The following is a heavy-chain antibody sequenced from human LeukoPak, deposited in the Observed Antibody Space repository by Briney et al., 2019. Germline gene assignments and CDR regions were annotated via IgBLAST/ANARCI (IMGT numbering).Heavy chain of an antibody. V-gene: IGHV1-18*01. CDR1: GYTFTSYG. CDR3: ARYVGDYYYMDV. J-gene: IGHJ6*03. Sequence: ASVKVSCKASGYTFTSYGISWVRQAPGQGLEWMGWISAYNGNTNYAQKFQGRVTITADKSTSTAYMELSSLRSEDTAVYYCARYVGDYYYMDVWGKGTTVTVSS. D-gene: IGHD1-26*01. CDR2: ISAYNGNT.